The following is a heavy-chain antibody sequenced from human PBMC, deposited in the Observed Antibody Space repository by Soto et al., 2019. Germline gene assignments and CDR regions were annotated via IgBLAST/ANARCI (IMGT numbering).Heavy chain of an antibody. CDR2: INHSGST. V-gene: IGHV4-34*01. J-gene: IGHJ6*03. CDR3: ARGVSNYDFWSGYSHYYYYMDV. Sequence: SETLSLTCAVSGGSFSGYYWSWIRQPPGKGLEWIGQINHSGSTNYNPSLKSRVTISVDTSKSQFSLKLSSVTAADTAIYYCARGVSNYDFWSGYSHYYYYMDVWGKGTTVTVSS. CDR1: GGSFSGYY. D-gene: IGHD3-3*01.